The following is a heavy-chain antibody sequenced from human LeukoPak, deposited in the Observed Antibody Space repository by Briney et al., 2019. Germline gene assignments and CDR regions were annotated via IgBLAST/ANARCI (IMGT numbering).Heavy chain of an antibody. V-gene: IGHV1-2*06. J-gene: IGHJ4*02. D-gene: IGHD1-26*01. Sequence: ASVKVSCKASGYTFTGYYMHWVRQAPGQGLEWMGRINPNSGGTNYAQKFQGRVTMTRDTSISTAYMELSRLRADDTAVYYCARTENGSYMEYWGQGTLVTVSS. CDR3: ARTENGSYMEY. CDR2: INPNSGGT. CDR1: GYTFTGYY.